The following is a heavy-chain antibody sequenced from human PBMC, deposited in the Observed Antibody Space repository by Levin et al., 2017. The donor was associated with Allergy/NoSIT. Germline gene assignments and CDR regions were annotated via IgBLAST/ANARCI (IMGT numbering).Heavy chain of an antibody. CDR3: AGQWYSSGWEIDS. Sequence: SQTLSLTCSVSGGSIRNSNFYWAWVRQPPGKGLEWIGSIYYAGSTYYNPSLKSRVTISLDTSKNQFSLKVISVTAADTAVYYCAGQWYSSGWEIDSWGQGALVTVSS. V-gene: IGHV4-39*07. CDR1: GGSIRNSNFY. D-gene: IGHD6-19*01. CDR2: IYYAGST. J-gene: IGHJ4*02.